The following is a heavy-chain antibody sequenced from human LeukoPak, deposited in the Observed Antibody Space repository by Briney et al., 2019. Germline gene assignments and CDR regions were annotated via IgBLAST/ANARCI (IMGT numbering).Heavy chain of an antibody. CDR2: INHSGTT. J-gene: IGHJ4*02. CDR1: GYSISSGYY. CDR3: ARQNYGSAPLRY. V-gene: IGHV4-34*01. Sequence: PSETLSLTCTVSGYSISSGYYWSWIRQPPGKGLEWIGEINHSGTTNYNPSLKSRVTMSVDTSKNQFSLKLTSVTAADTAVYYCARQNYGSAPLRYWGQGTLVTVSS. D-gene: IGHD3-10*01.